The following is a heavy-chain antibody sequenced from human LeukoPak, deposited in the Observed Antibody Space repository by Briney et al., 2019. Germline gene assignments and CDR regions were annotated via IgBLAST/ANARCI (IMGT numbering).Heavy chain of an antibody. CDR3: ARVYSYGYSDY. CDR2: IYSSGST. Sequence: SETLSLTCRVSGASINSGSNYWGWIRQPPGKTLEWIGSIYSSGSTYYNPSLKSRVIIMIDTPKNHFSLTLSSVTAADTAVYYCARVYSYGYSDYWGQGTLVTVSS. J-gene: IGHJ4*02. D-gene: IGHD5-18*01. V-gene: IGHV4-39*07. CDR1: GASINSGSNY.